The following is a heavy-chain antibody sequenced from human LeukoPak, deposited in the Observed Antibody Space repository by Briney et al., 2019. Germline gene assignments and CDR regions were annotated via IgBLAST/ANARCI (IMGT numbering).Heavy chain of an antibody. CDR2: ISSSGSTI. CDR3: ARVDGYSSSWYSYYYGMDV. D-gene: IGHD6-13*01. Sequence: PGGSLRLSCAASGFTFSDYYMSWIRQAPGKGLEWDSYISSSGSTIYYADSVKGRFTISRDNAKNSLYLQMNSLRAEDTAVYYCARVDGYSSSWYSYYYGMDVWGQGTTVTVSS. V-gene: IGHV3-11*01. J-gene: IGHJ6*02. CDR1: GFTFSDYY.